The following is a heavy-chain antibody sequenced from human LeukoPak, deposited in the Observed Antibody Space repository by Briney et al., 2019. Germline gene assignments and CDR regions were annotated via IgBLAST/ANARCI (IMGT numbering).Heavy chain of an antibody. CDR2: IYHSGST. D-gene: IGHD5-12*01. Sequence: PSGTLSLTCAVSGGSISSSNWWSWVRQPPGKGLGWIGEIYHSGSTNYNPSLKSRVTISVDKSKNQFSLKLSSVTAADTAVYYCARAGLISGYDLYRNTLDYWGQGTLVTVSS. CDR1: GGSISSSNW. V-gene: IGHV4-4*02. CDR3: ARAGLISGYDLYRNTLDY. J-gene: IGHJ4*02.